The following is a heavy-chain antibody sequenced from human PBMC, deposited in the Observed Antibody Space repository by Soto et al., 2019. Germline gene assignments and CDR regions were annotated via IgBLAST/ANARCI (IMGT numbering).Heavy chain of an antibody. CDR3: ARISSSSWADAFDI. CDR2: IDWDDDK. V-gene: IGHV2-70*04. D-gene: IGHD6-13*01. CDR1: GFSLSTSRMR. J-gene: IGHJ3*02. Sequence: SGPTLVNPTQTLTLTCTFSGFSLSTSRMRVSWIRQPPGKALEWLARIDWDDDKFYSTSLKTRLTISKDTSKNQVVLTMTNMDPVDTATYYCARISSSSWADAFDIWGQGTMVTVSS.